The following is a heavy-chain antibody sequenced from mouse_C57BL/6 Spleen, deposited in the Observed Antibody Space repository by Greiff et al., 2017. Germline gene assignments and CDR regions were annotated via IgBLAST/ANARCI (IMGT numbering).Heavy chain of an antibody. CDR1: GFSFNTYA. CDR2: IRSKSNNYAT. CDR3: VTQESGYFDY. Sequence: GGGLVQPKGSLKLSCAASGFSFNTYAMNWVRQAPGKGLEWVARIRSKSNNYATYYADSVKDRFTISRDDSESMLYLQMNNLKTEDTAMYYCVTQESGYFDYWGQGTTLTVSS. D-gene: IGHD1-3*01. J-gene: IGHJ2*01. V-gene: IGHV10-1*01.